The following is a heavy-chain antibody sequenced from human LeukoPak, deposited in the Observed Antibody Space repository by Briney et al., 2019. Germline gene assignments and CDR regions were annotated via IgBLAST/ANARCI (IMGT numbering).Heavy chain of an antibody. Sequence: PSETLSLTCTVSGGSISSYYWSWIRQPPGKGLEWIGYIYYSGSTSYNPSLKSRVTISVDMSKNQFSLKLSSMTAADTAVYYCAREVLAVGAAGGGLDYWGQGTLVTVSS. D-gene: IGHD1-26*01. CDR2: IYYSGST. CDR3: AREVLAVGAAGGGLDY. J-gene: IGHJ4*02. CDR1: GGSISSYY. V-gene: IGHV4-59*01.